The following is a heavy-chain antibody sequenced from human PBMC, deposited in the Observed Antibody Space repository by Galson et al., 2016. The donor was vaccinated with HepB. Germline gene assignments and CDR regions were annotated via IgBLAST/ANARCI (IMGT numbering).Heavy chain of an antibody. CDR1: GFTFSHHD. D-gene: IGHD2-15*01. V-gene: IGHV3-48*03. J-gene: IGHJ5*01. Sequence: SLRLSCASSGFTFSHHDFNWVRQAPGKGLEWVSYIRVRGKTTYYADPVRGRFTISRDDAQNFLYLQMNSLRAEDTAVHFCARDDLGYCHDGNCFSRSSTRDSWGQGTRVIVSA. CDR2: IRVRGKTT. CDR3: ARDDLGYCHDGNCFSRSSTRDS.